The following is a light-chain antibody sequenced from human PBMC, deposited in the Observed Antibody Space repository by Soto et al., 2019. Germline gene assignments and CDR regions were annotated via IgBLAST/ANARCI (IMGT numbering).Light chain of an antibody. Sequence: QSALTQPPSASGSPGQSVTISCTGTSGDVGGYNYVSWYQQHPGKAPKLMIYEVNKRPSGVPDRFSGSKSGNTASLTVSGLQAEDEADYYCISYAGTNNLIFGGGTKLTVL. CDR3: ISYAGTNNLI. J-gene: IGLJ2*01. CDR1: SGDVGGYNY. V-gene: IGLV2-8*01. CDR2: EVN.